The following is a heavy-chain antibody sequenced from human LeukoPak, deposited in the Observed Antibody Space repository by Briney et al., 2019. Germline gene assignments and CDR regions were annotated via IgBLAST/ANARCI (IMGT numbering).Heavy chain of an antibody. D-gene: IGHD1-26*01. Sequence: PGGSPRLSRAASRFTLSDYYMSWIRQAPGKGLEWVSYISSSGSTIYYADSVKGRFTISRDNAKNSLYLQMNSLRAEDTAVYYCARDDSGRYYGYYYMDVWGKGTTVTVSS. CDR1: RFTLSDYY. CDR3: ARDDSGRYYGYYYMDV. V-gene: IGHV3-11*01. CDR2: ISSSGSTI. J-gene: IGHJ6*03.